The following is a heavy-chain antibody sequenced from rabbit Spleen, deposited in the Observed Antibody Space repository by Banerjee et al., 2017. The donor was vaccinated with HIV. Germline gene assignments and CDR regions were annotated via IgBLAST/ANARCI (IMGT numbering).Heavy chain of an antibody. CDR2: IDAGSSGDT. V-gene: IGHV1S40*01. CDR1: GFSFNTRYY. J-gene: IGHJ6*01. Sequence: QSLEESGGDLVKPGASLTLTCTASGFSFNTRYYMCWVRQAPGKGLEWIACIDAGSSGDTYYASWAKGRFTISKTSSTTVTLQMTSLTAADTATYFCARDTGSSFSSYGMDLWAQGPSSPS. CDR3: ARDTGSSFSSYGMDL. D-gene: IGHD8-1*01.